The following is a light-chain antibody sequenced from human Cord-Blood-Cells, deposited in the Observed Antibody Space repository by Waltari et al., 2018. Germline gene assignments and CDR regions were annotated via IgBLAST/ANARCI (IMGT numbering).Light chain of an antibody. Sequence: QSALTQPPSVSGSPGQSVTISCTGTSSDVGSYNRVSWYQQPPGTAPNLVIYEVSNRPSGVLVRFSGSKSGNTASLRISGLQAEDEADYYCSSYTSSSAWVFGGGTKLTVL. V-gene: IGLV2-18*02. CDR1: SSDVGSYNR. J-gene: IGLJ3*02. CDR3: SSYTSSSAWV. CDR2: EVS.